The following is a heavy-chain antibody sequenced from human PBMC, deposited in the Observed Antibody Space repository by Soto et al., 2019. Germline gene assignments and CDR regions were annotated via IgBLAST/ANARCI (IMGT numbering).Heavy chain of an antibody. Sequence: ASVKVSCKASGYTFTSYGISWVRQAPGQGLEWMGWISAYNGNTNYAQKLQGRVTMTTDTSTSTAYMELRSLRSDDTAVYYCARGSAIFGVVTFFEYWGQGTLVTVSS. CDR3: ARGSAIFGVVTFFEY. CDR1: GYTFTSYG. V-gene: IGHV1-18*01. J-gene: IGHJ4*02. D-gene: IGHD3-3*01. CDR2: ISAYNGNT.